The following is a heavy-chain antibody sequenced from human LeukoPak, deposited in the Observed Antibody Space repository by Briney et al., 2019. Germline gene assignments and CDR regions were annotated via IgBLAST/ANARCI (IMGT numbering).Heavy chain of an antibody. J-gene: IGHJ4*02. Sequence: GASVKVSCKASGGTFSSYAISWVRQAPGQGLEWMGGIIPIFGTANYAQKFQGRVTITADESTSTAYMELSSLRSEDTAVYYCARSRPYYYDILTGYRYWGQGTLVTVSS. CDR3: ARSRPYYYDILTGYRY. CDR2: IIPIFGTA. D-gene: IGHD3-9*01. V-gene: IGHV1-69*13. CDR1: GGTFSSYA.